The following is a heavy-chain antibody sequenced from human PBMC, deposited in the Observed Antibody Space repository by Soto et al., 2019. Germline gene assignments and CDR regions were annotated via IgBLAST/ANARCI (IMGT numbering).Heavy chain of an antibody. CDR2: IYYSGST. CDR3: VRHLPRGYSYGWVDY. J-gene: IGHJ4*02. Sequence: PSETLSLTCTVSGGSISSYYWSWIRQPPGKGLEWIGYIYYSGSTNYNPSLKSRVTISVDTSKHQFSLKLSSVTAADTAVYYCVRHLPRGYSYGWVDYWGQGTLITVSS. V-gene: IGHV4-59*08. D-gene: IGHD5-18*01. CDR1: GGSISSYY.